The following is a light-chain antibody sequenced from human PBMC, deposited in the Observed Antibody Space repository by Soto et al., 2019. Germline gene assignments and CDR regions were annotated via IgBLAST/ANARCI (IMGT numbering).Light chain of an antibody. V-gene: IGKV1-5*03. Sequence: DIQMTQSPSTLSASVGDRVTITCRASQSISSWLAWYQQKPGKAPKLLIYKASSLESGVPSRFSGSGSGTEFTLTISSLQPDDFEPYYCQQYNSYPLTFGGGTKVEIK. J-gene: IGKJ4*01. CDR2: KAS. CDR3: QQYNSYPLT. CDR1: QSISSW.